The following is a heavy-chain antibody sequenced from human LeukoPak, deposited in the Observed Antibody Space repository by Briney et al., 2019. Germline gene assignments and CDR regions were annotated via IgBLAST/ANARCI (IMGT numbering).Heavy chain of an antibody. CDR2: INPSGGST. Sequence: ASVKVSCKASGYTFTSYYMHWVRQAPGQGLEWMGIINPSGGSTSYAQKFQGRVTMTRDMSTSTVYMELSSLRSEDTAVYYCARASITVSADDAFDIWGQGTMVTVSS. CDR3: ARASITVSADDAFDI. V-gene: IGHV1-46*01. D-gene: IGHD1-20*01. CDR1: GYTFTSYY. J-gene: IGHJ3*02.